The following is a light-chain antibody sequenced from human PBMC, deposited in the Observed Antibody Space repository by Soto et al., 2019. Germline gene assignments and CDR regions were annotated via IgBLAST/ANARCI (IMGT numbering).Light chain of an antibody. Sequence: QSVLTQPPSVSAAPGQKVTISCSGSSSNIGNNYVSWYQQLPGTAPKLLIYDNNKRPSGIPDRFSGSKSGTSATLGITGLQTGDEADYYCETWDSSLSAVFGGGTKVTVL. CDR3: ETWDSSLSAV. CDR1: SSNIGNNY. CDR2: DNN. V-gene: IGLV1-51*01. J-gene: IGLJ2*01.